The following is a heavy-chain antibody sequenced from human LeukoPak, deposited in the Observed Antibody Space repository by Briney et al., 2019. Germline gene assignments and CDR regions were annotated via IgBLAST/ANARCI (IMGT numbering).Heavy chain of an antibody. V-gene: IGHV4-38-2*01. Sequence: SETLSLTCAVSGYSISSGYYWGWIRQPPGKGLEWIGSIYHSGSTYHNPSLKSRVTISVDTSKNQFSLKLSSVTAADTAVYYCARPNLGYYFDAFDIWGQGTMVTVSS. D-gene: IGHD3-22*01. J-gene: IGHJ3*02. CDR3: ARPNLGYYFDAFDI. CDR2: IYHSGST. CDR1: GYSISSGYY.